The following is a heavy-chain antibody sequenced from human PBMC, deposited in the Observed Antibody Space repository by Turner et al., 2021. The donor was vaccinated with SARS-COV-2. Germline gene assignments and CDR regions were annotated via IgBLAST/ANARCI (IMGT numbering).Heavy chain of an antibody. Sequence: EVQLVESGGRLVQPGESLRLSCVASEFTFSTYWMNWVREAPGKATEWVANRDEDNSEQNYVDSVRGRYTISRDNAKNSLYLQMNSLGAVDTAVYYCASGSGWLIDYWGQGTLVTVSS. CDR2: RDEDNSEQ. D-gene: IGHD6-13*01. J-gene: IGHJ4*02. CDR1: EFTFSTYW. CDR3: ASGSGWLIDY. V-gene: IGHV3-7*01.